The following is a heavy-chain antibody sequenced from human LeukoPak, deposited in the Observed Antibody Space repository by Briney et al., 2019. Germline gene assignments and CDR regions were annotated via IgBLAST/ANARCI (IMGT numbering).Heavy chain of an antibody. CDR1: GFTFSRYW. J-gene: IGHJ5*02. CDR3: ARGALGATVVTPWSRQYNWFDP. V-gene: IGHV3-74*01. D-gene: IGHD4-23*01. CDR2: INSDGSST. Sequence: GGSLRLSCAASGFTFSRYWMHWVRQATGKGLVWVSRINSDGSSTRYAHSVKGRFTISRNNAKTTLYLQMNRLRAEDTAVYYCARGALGATVVTPWSRQYNWFDPWGQGTLVTVCS.